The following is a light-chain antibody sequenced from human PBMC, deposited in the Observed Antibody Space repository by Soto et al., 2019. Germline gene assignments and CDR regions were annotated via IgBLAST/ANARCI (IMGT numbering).Light chain of an antibody. J-gene: IGLJ2*01. CDR1: SEVGSYNS. Sequence: QSALTQPPSVSGAPGQSVTISCTGTSEVGSYNSVSWYQQPPGTSPKLLIYDVTKRPLGVSDRFSGSKSGNTASLTISGLQAEYEADSYFGLYTLSDTVVLGGGTKLTVL. CDR2: DVT. CDR3: GLYTLSDTVV. V-gene: IGLV2-18*01.